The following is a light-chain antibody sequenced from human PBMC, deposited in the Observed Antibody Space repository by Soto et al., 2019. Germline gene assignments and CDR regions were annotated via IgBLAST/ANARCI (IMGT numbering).Light chain of an antibody. CDR2: DAY. V-gene: IGKV3-11*01. CDR3: QQRHMWPIT. J-gene: IGKJ5*01. Sequence: EVVWVQSPATLSLSKGERATLSCRASQSVSSYLAWYQQKPGQAPRLLIYDAYNRATGIPPRFSGSGSGTDFTLTISSLEPEDSAVYYCQQRHMWPITFGQGTRLEI. CDR1: QSVSSY.